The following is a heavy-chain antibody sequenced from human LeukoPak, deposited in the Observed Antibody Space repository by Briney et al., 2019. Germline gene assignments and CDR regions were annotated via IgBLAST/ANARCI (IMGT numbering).Heavy chain of an antibody. J-gene: IGHJ6*02. CDR3: ARGYCSSTSCYNYYYGMDV. Sequence: SQTLSLTCTVSGGSISSGSYYWSWIRQPAGKGLEWIGRIYISGSTNYNPSLKSRVTISVDTSKNQFSLKLSSVTAADTAVYYCARGYCSSTSCYNYYYGMDVWGQGTTVTVSS. CDR2: IYISGST. D-gene: IGHD2-2*02. CDR1: GGSISSGSYY. V-gene: IGHV4-61*02.